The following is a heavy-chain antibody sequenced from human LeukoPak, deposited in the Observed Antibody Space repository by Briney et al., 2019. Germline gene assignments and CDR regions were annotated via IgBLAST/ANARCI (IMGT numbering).Heavy chain of an antibody. Sequence: SSETLSLTCAVYGGSFSGYYWSWIRQPPGKGLEWIGEINHSGSTNYNPSLKSRVTISVDTSKNQFSLKLSSVTAADTAVYYCARDADYYDSSGNIDYWGQGTLVTVSS. CDR2: INHSGST. V-gene: IGHV4-34*01. D-gene: IGHD3-22*01. CDR3: ARDADYYDSSGNIDY. J-gene: IGHJ4*02. CDR1: GGSFSGYY.